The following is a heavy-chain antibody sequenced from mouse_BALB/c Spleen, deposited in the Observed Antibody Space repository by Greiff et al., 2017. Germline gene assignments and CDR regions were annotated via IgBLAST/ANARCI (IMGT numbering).Heavy chain of an antibody. Sequence: EVMLVESGGGLVKLGGSLKLSCAASGFTFSSYYMSWVRQTPEKRLELVAAINSNGGSTYYPDTVKGRFTISRDNAKNTLYLQMSSLKSEDTALYYCARPRVYDGYYDYAMDYWGQGTSVTVSS. CDR2: INSNGGST. V-gene: IGHV5-6-2*01. CDR3: ARPRVYDGYYDYAMDY. CDR1: GFTFSSYY. D-gene: IGHD2-3*01. J-gene: IGHJ4*01.